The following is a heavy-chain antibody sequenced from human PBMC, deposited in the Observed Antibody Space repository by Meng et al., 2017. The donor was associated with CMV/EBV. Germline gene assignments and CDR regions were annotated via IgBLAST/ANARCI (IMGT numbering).Heavy chain of an antibody. CDR2: IYYSGST. D-gene: IGHD3-10*01. CDR3: ARAMVRGVIRPGFDP. J-gene: IGHJ5*02. Sequence: LRLSCTVSGGSISSGGYYWSWIRQHPGKGLEWIGYIYYSGSTYHNPSLKSRVTISVDTSKNQFSLKLSSVTAADTAVYYCARAMVRGVIRPGFDPWGQGTLVTVSS. CDR1: GGSISSGGYY. V-gene: IGHV4-31*03.